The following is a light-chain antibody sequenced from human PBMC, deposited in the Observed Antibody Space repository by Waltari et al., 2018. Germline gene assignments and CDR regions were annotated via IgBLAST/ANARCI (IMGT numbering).Light chain of an antibody. CDR2: KAS. CDR1: QSVRNW. V-gene: IGKV1-5*03. J-gene: IGKJ2*01. CDR3: QQYNAGHT. Sequence: DIQMTQSPSTLSASVGDRVTITCRASQSVRNWLAWYQQKPGKAPRLLIYKASTLESGVPTRFRRRGSGTGIPLTISSLQADDFATYYCQQYNAGHTYGQGTKLEIK.